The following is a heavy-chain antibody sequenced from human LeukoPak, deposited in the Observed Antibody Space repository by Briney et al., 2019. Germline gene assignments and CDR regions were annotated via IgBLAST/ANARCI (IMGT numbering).Heavy chain of an antibody. J-gene: IGHJ5*01. D-gene: IGHD5-12*01. CDR1: GFTFGTYA. Sequence: GGSLRLSCAASGFTFGTYAMSWVRQAPGKGLEWVSTISGDANSTYYADSVKGRFTISRDNSKNTLYLRMNSLRAEDTAVYYCARRKLRFEFDSWGQGTLVSVSS. CDR3: ARRKLRFEFDS. CDR2: ISGDANST. V-gene: IGHV3-23*01.